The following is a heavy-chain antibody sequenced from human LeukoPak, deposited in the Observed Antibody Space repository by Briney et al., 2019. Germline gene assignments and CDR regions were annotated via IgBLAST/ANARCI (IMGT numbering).Heavy chain of an antibody. V-gene: IGHV3-23*01. CDR3: AKDKRYFDWLSGGYFDY. Sequence: PGGSLRLSCAASGFTFSSYAMSWVRQAPGKGLEWVSAISGSGGSTYYADSVKGRFTISRDNSKNTLYLQMNSPRAEDTAVYYCAKDKRYFDWLSGGYFDYWGQGTLVTVSS. J-gene: IGHJ4*02. CDR2: ISGSGGST. CDR1: GFTFSSYA. D-gene: IGHD3-9*01.